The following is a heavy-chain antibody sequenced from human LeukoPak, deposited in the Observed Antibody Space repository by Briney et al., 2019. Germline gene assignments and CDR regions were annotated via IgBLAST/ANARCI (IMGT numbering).Heavy chain of an antibody. Sequence: ASVKVSCKASGYTFTSYYMHWVRHAPGQGLEGMGIINPSGGSTSYAQKFQGRVTMHRDTSTSTAYMELSSLRSEDTAVYYCASLWYDFPFWGQGTLVTVSS. CDR1: GYTFTSYY. CDR2: INPSGGST. J-gene: IGHJ4*02. V-gene: IGHV1-46*01. CDR3: ASLWYDFPF. D-gene: IGHD1-20*01.